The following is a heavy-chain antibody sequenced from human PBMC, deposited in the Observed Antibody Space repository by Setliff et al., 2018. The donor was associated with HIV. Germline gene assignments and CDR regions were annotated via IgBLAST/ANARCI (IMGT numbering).Heavy chain of an antibody. CDR3: ARGGRKDLTDN. CDR1: GVSTSSSTYY. CDR2: IYYTGST. Sequence: PSETLSLTCSVSGVSTSSSTYYWIWIRQHPGKGLEWMGYIYYTGSTYYNLSLKSRMIISLDTSKNQLFLTLNSVTAADTAIYYCARGGRKDLTDNWGQGTLVTVSS. D-gene: IGHD3-16*01. J-gene: IGHJ4*02. V-gene: IGHV4-31*03.